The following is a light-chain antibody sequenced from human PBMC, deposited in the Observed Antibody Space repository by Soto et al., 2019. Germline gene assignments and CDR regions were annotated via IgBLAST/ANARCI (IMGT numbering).Light chain of an antibody. Sequence: DVQMTQSPSSLSASVGDRVTITCRASQPISNYLNWYQKKAGEAPKVLIFGASSLQSGVPSKFSGSGYGTDFTLIINNLHPDDFATYYCQQTHAVPLTCGQGTRL. CDR2: GAS. CDR1: QPISNY. CDR3: QQTHAVPLT. J-gene: IGKJ5*01. V-gene: IGKV1-39*01.